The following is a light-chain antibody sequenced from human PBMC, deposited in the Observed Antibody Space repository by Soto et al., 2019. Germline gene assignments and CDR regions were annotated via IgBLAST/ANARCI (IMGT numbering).Light chain of an antibody. CDR2: KAS. Sequence: DIQMTQSPSTLSASVGDRVTITCRASQSISSWLAWYQQKPGKAPKVLIYKASRLESGVPSRFSGSGAGTEFTPTISTLQPDDFATYYCQQYNSYATFGQGTKVEIK. CDR3: QQYNSYAT. J-gene: IGKJ1*01. CDR1: QSISSW. V-gene: IGKV1-5*03.